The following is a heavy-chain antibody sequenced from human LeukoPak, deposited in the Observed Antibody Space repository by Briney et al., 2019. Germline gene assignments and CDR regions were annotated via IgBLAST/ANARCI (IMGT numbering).Heavy chain of an antibody. CDR2: IYNSGST. J-gene: IGHJ4*02. V-gene: IGHV4-59*08. CDR3: ARHTTGGGDF. D-gene: IGHD2-15*01. Sequence: SETLSLTCAVSGASISSYYWTWIRQPPGKGLEWIGYIYNSGSTNYNPSLKSRVTISVDTSKKQFSLKLSSVTAADTAVYYCARHTTGGGDFWGQGTLVTVSS. CDR1: GASISSYY.